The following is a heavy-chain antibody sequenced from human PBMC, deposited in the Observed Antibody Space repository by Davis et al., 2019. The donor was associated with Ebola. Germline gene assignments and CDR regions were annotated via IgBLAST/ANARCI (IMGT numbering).Heavy chain of an antibody. Sequence: PSETLSLTCTVSGGSISSYYWSWIRQPPGKGLEWIGYIHYNGSTNYNPSLKSRVTISVDTSKDQFSLKLSSVTAADTAVYYCARATGYCSGGSCDDAFDIWGQGTMVTVSS. J-gene: IGHJ3*02. CDR2: IHYNGST. D-gene: IGHD2-15*01. V-gene: IGHV4-59*01. CDR3: ARATGYCSGGSCDDAFDI. CDR1: GGSISSYY.